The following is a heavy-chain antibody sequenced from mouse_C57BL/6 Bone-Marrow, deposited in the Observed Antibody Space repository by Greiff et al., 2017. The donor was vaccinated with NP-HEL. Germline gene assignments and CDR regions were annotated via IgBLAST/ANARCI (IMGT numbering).Heavy chain of an antibody. V-gene: IGHV5-16*01. CDR1: GFTFSDYY. Sequence: EVMLVESEGGLVQPGSSMKLSCTASGFTFSDYYTAWVRQVPEKGLEWVANINYDGSSTYYLDSLKSRFIISRDNAKNILYLQMSSLKSEDTATYYCARDLGGPFAYWGQGTLVTVSA. J-gene: IGHJ3*01. CDR2: INYDGSST. D-gene: IGHD4-1*01. CDR3: ARDLGGPFAY.